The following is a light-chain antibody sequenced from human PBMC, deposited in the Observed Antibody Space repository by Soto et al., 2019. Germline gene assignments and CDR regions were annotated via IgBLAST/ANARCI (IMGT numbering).Light chain of an antibody. CDR3: HQYGYSPNT. J-gene: IGKJ2*01. CDR1: RSVSSRS. CDR2: GAS. V-gene: IGKV3-20*01. Sequence: EIVLTQSPGTLSLSPGERATLSCRASRSVSSRSLAWYQQKPGQAPRLLIYGASSRATGIPDRFSGSGSGTDFTLTITGLEPEDFAVYHCHQYGYSPNTFGQGTKLEIK.